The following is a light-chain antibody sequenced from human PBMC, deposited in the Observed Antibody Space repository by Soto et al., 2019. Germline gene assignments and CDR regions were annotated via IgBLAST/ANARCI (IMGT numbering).Light chain of an antibody. CDR3: QQYNSYWT. Sequence: EIQMTQSPSTLSASVGDRVTITCRASQSISSWLAWYQQKPGKAPKLLIYKASSLESGVPSRFSGSGSGTEFTITISSLQPDDFATYYCQQYNSYWTFGQGTKVEIK. CDR1: QSISSW. J-gene: IGKJ1*01. CDR2: KAS. V-gene: IGKV1-5*03.